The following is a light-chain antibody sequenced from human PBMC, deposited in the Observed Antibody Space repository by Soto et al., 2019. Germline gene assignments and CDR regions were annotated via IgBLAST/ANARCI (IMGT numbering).Light chain of an antibody. CDR3: SSYKSSSNLPYV. V-gene: IGLV2-14*01. J-gene: IGLJ1*01. CDR1: SSDVGGYNL. CDR2: DFN. Sequence: QSALTQPASVSGSPGQSITISCTGTSSDVGGYNLVSWYQQYPDKAPTLMIFDFNTRPSGGSNRFSGSKSGNTASLTIAGLQSEDYADYYCSSYKSSSNLPYVFGTGTKLTVL.